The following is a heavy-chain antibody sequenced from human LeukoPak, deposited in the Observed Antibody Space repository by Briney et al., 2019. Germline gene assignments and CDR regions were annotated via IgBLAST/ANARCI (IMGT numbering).Heavy chain of an antibody. Sequence: GGSLRLSCAASGFTFSSYWMSWVRQAPGKGLEWVSVIYSGGSTYYADSVKGRFTISRDNSKNTLYLQMNSLRAEDTAVYYCATSEGTYWGQGTLVTVSS. J-gene: IGHJ4*02. D-gene: IGHD1-1*01. V-gene: IGHV3-66*01. CDR2: IYSGGST. CDR1: GFTFSSYW. CDR3: ATSEGTY.